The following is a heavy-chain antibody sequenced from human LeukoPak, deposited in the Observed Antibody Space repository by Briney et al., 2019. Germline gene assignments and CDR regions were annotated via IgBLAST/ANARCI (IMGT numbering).Heavy chain of an antibody. CDR3: ARGPLRLGELSLNYYFDY. CDR1: GYSFTSYW. CDR2: IYPGDSDT. J-gene: IGHJ4*02. D-gene: IGHD3-16*02. V-gene: IGHV5-51*01. Sequence: GESLKISCKGSGYSFTSYWIGWVRQMPGKGLEWMGIIYPGDSDTRYSPSFQGQVTISADKSISTAYLQWSSLKASDTAMYYCARGPLRLGELSLNYYFDYWGQGTLVTVSS.